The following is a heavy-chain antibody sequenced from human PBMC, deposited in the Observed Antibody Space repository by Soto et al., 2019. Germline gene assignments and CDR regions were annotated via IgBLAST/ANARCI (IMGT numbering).Heavy chain of an antibody. CDR3: AKATTNGGWFNPFDS. V-gene: IGHV3-23*01. Sequence: GGSLRLSCAASGFSFVNYAMNWVRQAPGKGLGWVSGLSGSGTSTYYADSVKGRFTISRDNSRDTLFLQMNSLTADDTAVYYCAKATTNGGWFNPFDSWGKGALVTVSS. J-gene: IGHJ4*02. D-gene: IGHD6-19*01. CDR2: LSGSGTST. CDR1: GFSFVNYA.